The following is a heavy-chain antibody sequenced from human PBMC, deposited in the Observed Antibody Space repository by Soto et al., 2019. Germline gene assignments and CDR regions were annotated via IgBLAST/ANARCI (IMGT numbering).Heavy chain of an antibody. CDR1: GFTFSIYW. V-gene: IGHV3-7*05. J-gene: IGHJ6*02. Sequence: PGGSLRLSCAASGFTFSIYWLTWVRQPPGKGLEWVANINQDGSRKSYVDSVKGRFTISRDNAKNSLYLQLNSLGAEDTAVYYCARHDYADYNSYYGMDVWGQGTTVTVSS. CDR3: ARHDYADYNSYYGMDV. CDR2: INQDGSRK. D-gene: IGHD4-17*01.